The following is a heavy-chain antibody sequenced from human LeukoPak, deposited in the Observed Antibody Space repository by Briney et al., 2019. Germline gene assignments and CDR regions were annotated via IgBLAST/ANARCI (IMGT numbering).Heavy chain of an antibody. V-gene: IGHV3-23*01. J-gene: IGHJ4*02. CDR1: VFTLSSYA. CDR3: AKEGYSSGWYFDY. Sequence: GGSLRLSCAASVFTLSSYAMSGVREAPGKGLEGVSAISGRGGSTYYADSVKGRFTIARDNSKNTLYIQMNRLRAESTGVYYCAKEGYSSGWYFDYWGQGSLVTASS. D-gene: IGHD6-19*01. CDR2: ISGRGGST.